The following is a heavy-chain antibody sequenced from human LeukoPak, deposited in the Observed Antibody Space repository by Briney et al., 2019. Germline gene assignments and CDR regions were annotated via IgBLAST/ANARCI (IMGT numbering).Heavy chain of an antibody. V-gene: IGHV1-2*02. Sequence: ASVKVSCKASGYTFTGYYMHWVRQAPGQGLEWMGWINPNSGGTNYAQRFQDRVTMTSDTSISTAYMDLSRLRSDDTAVYFCARGYWVTGTDYWGQGTLVTVSS. J-gene: IGHJ4*02. D-gene: IGHD1-20*01. CDR3: ARGYWVTGTDY. CDR1: GYTFTGYY. CDR2: INPNSGGT.